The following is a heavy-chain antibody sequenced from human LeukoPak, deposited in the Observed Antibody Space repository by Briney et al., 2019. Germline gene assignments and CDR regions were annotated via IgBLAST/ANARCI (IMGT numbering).Heavy chain of an antibody. V-gene: IGHV1-2*02. CDR1: GYTFTGYY. Sequence: RASVKVSCKASGYTFTGYYMHWVRQPPGQGLEWLGWINPNSGDTNYAQKFQGRVTMTRDTSISTAYMELGRQRSDDTAVYYCARDGVIAVAGTANWFDPWGQGTLVTVSS. J-gene: IGHJ5*02. CDR3: ARDGVIAVAGTANWFDP. D-gene: IGHD6-19*01. CDR2: INPNSGDT.